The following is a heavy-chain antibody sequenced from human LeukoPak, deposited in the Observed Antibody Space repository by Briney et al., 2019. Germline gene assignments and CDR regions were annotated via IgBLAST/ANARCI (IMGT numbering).Heavy chain of an antibody. Sequence: GGSLRLSCAASGFTFSSYAMSWVRQAPGKGLEWVSYISSSGSTLYYADSVKGRITISRDNAKNSLCLQMNSLRAEDTAVYYCARRRYNWNAIDYWGQGTLVTVSS. D-gene: IGHD1-20*01. CDR2: ISSSGSTL. V-gene: IGHV3-48*04. CDR1: GFTFSSYA. CDR3: ARRRYNWNAIDY. J-gene: IGHJ4*02.